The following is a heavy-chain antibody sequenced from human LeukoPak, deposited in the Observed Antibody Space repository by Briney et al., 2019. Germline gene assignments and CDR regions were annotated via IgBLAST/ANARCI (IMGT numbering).Heavy chain of an antibody. V-gene: IGHV4-59*11. CDR3: ARRPPRLGFDY. D-gene: IGHD3-22*01. J-gene: IGHJ4*02. CDR1: GGSISNHF. CDR2: IYYRGTT. Sequence: SETLSLTCTVSGGSISNHFWSWIRQPPGKGLEWIGYIYYRGTTSYNPSLKSRVTISLGTSNNQISLKLSSVTAADTAVYYCARRPPRLGFDYWGQGTLVTVSS.